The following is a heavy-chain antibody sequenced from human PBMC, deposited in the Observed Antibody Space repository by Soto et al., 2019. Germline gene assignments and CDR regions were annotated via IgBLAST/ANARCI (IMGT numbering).Heavy chain of an antibody. CDR1: SGSISSSNW. D-gene: IGHD5-12*01. V-gene: IGHV4-4*02. J-gene: IGHJ4*02. CDR2: IYHSGST. CDR3: ARVRDIVVTIFDY. Sequence: SSETLSLTCAFSSGSISSSNWWSWVRQPPGKGLEWIGEIYHSGSTNYNPSLKSRVTISVDKPKNQFSLKLSSVTAADTAVYYGARVRDIVVTIFDYWGQGTLVPVSP.